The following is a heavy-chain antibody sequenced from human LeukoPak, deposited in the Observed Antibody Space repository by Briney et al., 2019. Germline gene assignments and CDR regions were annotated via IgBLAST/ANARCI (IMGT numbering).Heavy chain of an antibody. Sequence: VKVSCKASGGTFSSYAISWVRQAPGQGLEWMGRIIPIFGTANYAQKFQGRVTIITDESTSTAYMELSSLRSEDTAVYYCARDPSWYFDYWGQGTLVTVSS. V-gene: IGHV1-69*13. J-gene: IGHJ4*02. CDR3: ARDPSWYFDY. CDR1: GGTFSSYA. CDR2: IIPIFGTA.